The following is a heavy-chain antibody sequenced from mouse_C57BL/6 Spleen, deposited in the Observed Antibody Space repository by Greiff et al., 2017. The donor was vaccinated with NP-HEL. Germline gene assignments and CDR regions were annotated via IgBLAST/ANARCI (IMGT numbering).Heavy chain of an antibody. J-gene: IGHJ4*01. Sequence: QVQLQQPGAELVKPGASVEVSCKASGYTFTSYWMHWVKQRPGQGLEWIGRIHPSDSDTNYNQKFKGKATLTVDKSSSTAYMQLSSLTSEDSAVYYCAISPPSSNWDDYAMDYWGQGTSVTVSS. CDR1: GYTFTSYW. V-gene: IGHV1-74*01. D-gene: IGHD4-1*01. CDR3: AISPPSSNWDDYAMDY. CDR2: IHPSDSDT.